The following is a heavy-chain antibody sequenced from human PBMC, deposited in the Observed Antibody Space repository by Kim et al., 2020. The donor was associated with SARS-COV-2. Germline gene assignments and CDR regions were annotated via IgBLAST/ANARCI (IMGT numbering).Heavy chain of an antibody. CDR3: AREGGPRNSLPVEY. CDR1: GGSLTTGNYY. J-gene: IGHJ4*02. Sequence: SETLSLTCTVSGGSLTTGNYYWSWIRQRPGEGLVWIGYIYYGENTLYNPSLKSRAAISADASKNQFSLKLDSVTAADTAIYYCAREGGPRNSLPVEYWGQGTLVTVSS. V-gene: IGHV4-31*03. CDR2: IYYGENT. D-gene: IGHD2-15*01.